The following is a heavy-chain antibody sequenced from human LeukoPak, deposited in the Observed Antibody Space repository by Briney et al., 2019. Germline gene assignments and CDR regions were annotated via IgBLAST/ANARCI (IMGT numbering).Heavy chain of an antibody. CDR1: GGTFSSYA. CDR3: ARDPPYSGYDYYFDY. J-gene: IGHJ4*02. Sequence: SVKVSCKASGGTFSSYAISWVRQAPGQGLEWMGGIIPIFGTANYAQKFRGRVTITADESTSTAYMELSSLRSEDTAVYYCARDPPYSGYDYYFDYWGQGTLVTVSS. D-gene: IGHD5-12*01. V-gene: IGHV1-69*13. CDR2: IIPIFGTA.